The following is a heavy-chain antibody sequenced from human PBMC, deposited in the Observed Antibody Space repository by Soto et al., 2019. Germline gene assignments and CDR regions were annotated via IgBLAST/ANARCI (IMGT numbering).Heavy chain of an antibody. CDR1: GVSISSGGYY. CDR3: ARVITISRVAYDS. CDR2: IYYSGST. J-gene: IGHJ4*02. Sequence: SETLSLTCTVSGVSISSGGYYWSWIRQHPGKGLEWIGYIYYSGSTYYNPSLKSRGTISLDTSKNQSSLPLTPVTAADPAVYYCARVITISRVAYDSWAQGNLVTVSS. V-gene: IGHV4-31*03. D-gene: IGHD3-3*01.